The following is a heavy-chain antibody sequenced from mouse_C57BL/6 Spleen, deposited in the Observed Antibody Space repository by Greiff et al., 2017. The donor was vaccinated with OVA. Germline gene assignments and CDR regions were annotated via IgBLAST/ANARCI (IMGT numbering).Heavy chain of an antibody. CDR2: IRLKSDNYAT. J-gene: IGHJ3*01. CDR1: GFTFSNYW. V-gene: IGHV6-3*01. CDR3: TGDDDYDWFAY. D-gene: IGHD2-4*01. Sequence: DVKLVESGGGLVQPGGSMKLSCVASGFTFSNYWMNWVRQSPEKGLEWVAQIRLKSDNYATHYAESVKGRFTISRDDSKSSVYLQMNNLRAEDTGIYYCTGDDDYDWFAYWGQGTLVTVSA.